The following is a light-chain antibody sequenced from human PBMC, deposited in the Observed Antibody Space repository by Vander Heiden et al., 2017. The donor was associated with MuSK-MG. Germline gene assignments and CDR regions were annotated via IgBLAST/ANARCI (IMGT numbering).Light chain of an antibody. CDR2: YES. CDR3: QASASSSDHWV. Sequence: SYVLTQPPSVSVAPCQTARFTCGGNNIAIRSVHWYQQKPGQAPVLFVVYESDRPSGIPERFFCSNAGNTATTTTTRVEAGEEADYYWQASASSSDHWVFGGGTKLTVL. J-gene: IGLJ2*01. CDR1: NIAIRS. V-gene: IGLV3-21*02.